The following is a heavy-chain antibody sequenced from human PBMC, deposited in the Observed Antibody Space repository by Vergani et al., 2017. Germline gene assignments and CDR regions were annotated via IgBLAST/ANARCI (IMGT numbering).Heavy chain of an antibody. Sequence: QVQLVESGGGVVQPGRSLRLSCAASEFTFSSNAMHWVRQAPGKGLEWVAVISYDGSNEYYADSVKGRFTISRDNSKNTLYLQMNSLRAEDTAVYYCARDRIATSDTGLDYWGQGTLVTVSS. CDR1: EFTFSSNA. CDR3: ARDRIATSDTGLDY. CDR2: ISYDGSNE. V-gene: IGHV3-30*04. D-gene: IGHD5-18*01. J-gene: IGHJ4*02.